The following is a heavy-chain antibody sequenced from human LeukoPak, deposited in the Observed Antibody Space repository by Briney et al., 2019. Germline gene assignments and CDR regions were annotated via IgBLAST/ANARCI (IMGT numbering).Heavy chain of an antibody. CDR1: GFTFSGFTFSSYT. V-gene: IGHV3-48*04. Sequence: GGSLRLSCAASGFTFSGFTFSSYTMNWVRQAPGKGLEWVSYISSSGSTIYYADSVKGRFTISRDNAKNSLYLQMNSLRAEDTAVYYCARTYSSSWYREEYFDYWGQGTLVTVSS. J-gene: IGHJ4*02. D-gene: IGHD6-13*01. CDR3: ARTYSSSWYREEYFDY. CDR2: ISSSGSTI.